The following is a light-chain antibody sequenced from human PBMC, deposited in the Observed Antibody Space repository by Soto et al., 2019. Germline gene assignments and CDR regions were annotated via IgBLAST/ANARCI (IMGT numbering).Light chain of an antibody. CDR2: DAS. CDR1: QSISSW. J-gene: IGKJ1*01. V-gene: IGKV1-5*01. Sequence: DIPMTQSPSTLSASVGDRVTITCRASQSISSWLAWYQQKPVKAPKLLIYDASSLESGVPSRFSGSGSGTEFTLTISSLQPDDFATYYCQQYNSYSKTFGQGTKVEIK. CDR3: QQYNSYSKT.